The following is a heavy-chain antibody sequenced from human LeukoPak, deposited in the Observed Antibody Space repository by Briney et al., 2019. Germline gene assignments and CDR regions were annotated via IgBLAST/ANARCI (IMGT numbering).Heavy chain of an antibody. V-gene: IGHV3-72*01. CDR2: TRNKANSYTT. J-gene: IGHJ3*02. CDR3: ARFQVGAIKRCAFDI. Sequence: GGSLSLSCAALGFTFRNHYLNWFRQAPGRGLEWLAGTRNKANSYTTEYAASVKGRFTISRDDSKNSLYLQMNSLKTEDTAVYYCARFQVGAIKRCAFDIWGQGTMVTVSS. D-gene: IGHD1-26*01. CDR1: GFTFRNHY.